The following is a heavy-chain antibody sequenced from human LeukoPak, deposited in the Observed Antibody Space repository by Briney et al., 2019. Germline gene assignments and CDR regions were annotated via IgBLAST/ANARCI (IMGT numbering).Heavy chain of an antibody. CDR3: ARDLPESGLDV. V-gene: IGHV3-21*01. CDR1: GFTFSSYS. Sequence: GGSLRLSCAASGFTFSSYSMNWVRQAPGKGLEWVSSISSSSSYIYYADSVEGRFTISRDNAKNSLYLQMNSLRAEDTAVYYCARDLPESGLDVWGQGTTVTVSS. J-gene: IGHJ6*02. CDR2: ISSSSSYI.